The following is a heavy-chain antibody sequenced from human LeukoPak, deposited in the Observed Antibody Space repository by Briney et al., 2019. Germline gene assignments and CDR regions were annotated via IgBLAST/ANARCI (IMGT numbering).Heavy chain of an antibody. CDR3: ARQPPTMIVES. CDR2: IYNTGSA. V-gene: IGHV4-39*01. J-gene: IGHJ4*02. Sequence: SETLSLTCTVSGGSISSSSDYWGWIRQPPGKGLEWIGSIYNTGSANFNPSLESRVAISVDTSKNQFSLKLSSVTAADTAVYYCARQPPTMIVESWGQGTLVTVSS. D-gene: IGHD3-22*01. CDR1: GGSISSSSDY.